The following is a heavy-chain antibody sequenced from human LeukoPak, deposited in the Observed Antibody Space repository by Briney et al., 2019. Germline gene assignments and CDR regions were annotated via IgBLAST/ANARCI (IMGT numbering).Heavy chain of an antibody. J-gene: IGHJ6*03. CDR1: GFTFSDYY. D-gene: IGHD2-2*02. V-gene: IGHV3-11*01. CDR3: ARAGSEPAAIFYYYYMDV. Sequence: GGSLRLSCAASGFTFSDYYVSWIRQAPGKGLEWVSYISSSGSTIYYADSVKGRFTISRDNAKNSLYLQMNSLRAEDTAVYYCARAGSEPAAIFYYYYMDVWGKGTTVTVSS. CDR2: ISSSGSTI.